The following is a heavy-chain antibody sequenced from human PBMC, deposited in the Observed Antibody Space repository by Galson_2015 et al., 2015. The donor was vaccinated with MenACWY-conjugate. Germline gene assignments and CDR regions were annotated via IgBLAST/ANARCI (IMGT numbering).Heavy chain of an antibody. CDR1: GFTFRSYW. CDR2: IDKDGSEK. Sequence: SLRLSCAVSGFTFRSYWMSWVRQAPGKGLEWVANIDKDGSEKYYVDSVKGRFIISRDNAKNSLYLQMNSVRTEDTAVYYCARGVQLWAHDVFDVWGQGTM. D-gene: IGHD5-18*01. J-gene: IGHJ3*01. CDR3: ARGVQLWAHDVFDV. V-gene: IGHV3-7*03.